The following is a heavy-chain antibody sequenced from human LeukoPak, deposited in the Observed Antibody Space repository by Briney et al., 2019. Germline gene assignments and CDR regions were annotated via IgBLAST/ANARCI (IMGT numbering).Heavy chain of an antibody. CDR3: ATRKLGNDY. Sequence: SETLSLTCTVSGGSISSSSYYWGWIRQPPGKGLEWIGSIYYSGSTYYNPSLKSRVTISADTSKNQFSLKLSSVTAADTAMYYCATRKLGNDYWGQGTLVTVSS. D-gene: IGHD7-27*01. CDR2: IYYSGST. J-gene: IGHJ4*02. V-gene: IGHV4-39*07. CDR1: GGSISSSSYY.